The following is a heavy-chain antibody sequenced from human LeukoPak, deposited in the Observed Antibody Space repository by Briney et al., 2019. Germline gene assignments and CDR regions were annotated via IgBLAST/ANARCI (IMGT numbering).Heavy chain of an antibody. J-gene: IGHJ4*02. V-gene: IGHV4-39*01. D-gene: IGHD3-16*01. CDR2: IYYSGST. CDR3: ARHGFRGVMPFDY. CDR1: GGSISSSSYY. Sequence: PSETLSLTCTVSGGSISSSSYYWGWIRQPPGKGLEWIGSIYYSGSTYYNPSLKSRVTISVDTSKNQFSPKLSSVTAADTAVYYCARHGFRGVMPFDYWGQGTLVTVSS.